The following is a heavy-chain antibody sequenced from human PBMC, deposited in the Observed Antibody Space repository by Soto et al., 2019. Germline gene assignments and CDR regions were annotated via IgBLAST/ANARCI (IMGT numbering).Heavy chain of an antibody. CDR1: GYTLTELS. V-gene: IGHV1-24*01. D-gene: IGHD3-9*01. Sequence: GASVKGSCKVSGYTLTELSMHWVRQAPGKGLEWMGGFDPEDGETIYAQKFQGRVTMTEDTSTDTAYMELSSLRSEDTAVYYCATAQIYDILTGQGSMDVWGQGTTVTVSS. CDR3: ATAQIYDILTGQGSMDV. CDR2: FDPEDGET. J-gene: IGHJ6*02.